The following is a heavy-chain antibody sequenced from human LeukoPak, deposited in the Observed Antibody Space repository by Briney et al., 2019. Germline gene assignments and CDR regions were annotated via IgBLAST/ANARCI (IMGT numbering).Heavy chain of an antibody. Sequence: GGSLRLSCAASGFTFSSYGMHWVRQAPGKGLEWVAVISYDGSNKYYADSVKGRFTISRDNSKNTLYLQMNSLRAEDTALYYWAKGGNIPAAMSASWDFFSISEFDYWGQGTLVTVSS. CDR1: GFTFSSYG. D-gene: IGHD2-2*01. CDR3: AKGGNIPAAMSASWDFFSISEFDY. CDR2: ISYDGSNK. J-gene: IGHJ4*01. V-gene: IGHV3-30*18.